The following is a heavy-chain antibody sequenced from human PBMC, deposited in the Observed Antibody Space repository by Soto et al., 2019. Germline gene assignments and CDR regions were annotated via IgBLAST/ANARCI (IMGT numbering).Heavy chain of an antibody. CDR2: IYYSGST. D-gene: IGHD2-2*01. Sequence: SETLSLTCTVSGGSISSGGYYWSWIRQHPGKGLEWIGYIYYSGSTYYNPSLKSRVTISVDTSKNQFSLKLSSVTAADTAVYHCARTVVPAAIAWFDPWGQGTLVTVSS. CDR3: ARTVVPAAIAWFDP. V-gene: IGHV4-31*03. CDR1: GGSISSGGYY. J-gene: IGHJ5*02.